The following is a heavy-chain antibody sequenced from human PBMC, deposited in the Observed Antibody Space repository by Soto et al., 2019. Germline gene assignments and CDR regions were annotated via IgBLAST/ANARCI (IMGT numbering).Heavy chain of an antibody. CDR2: ISGSGGST. J-gene: IGHJ4*02. D-gene: IGHD3-16*02. CDR1: GFTFSSYA. V-gene: IGHV3-23*01. Sequence: EVQLLESGGGLVQPGGSLRLSCAASGFTFSSYAMSWVRQAPGKGLEWVSAISGSGGSTYYADSVKGRFTISRDNSKNTLYLQMNSLKAEDTAVYYCAKGEGDYIWGSYRAYFDSWGQVTLVTVAS. CDR3: AKGEGDYIWGSYRAYFDS.